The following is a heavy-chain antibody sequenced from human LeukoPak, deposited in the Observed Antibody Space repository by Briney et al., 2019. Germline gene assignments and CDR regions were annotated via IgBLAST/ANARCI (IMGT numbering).Heavy chain of an antibody. D-gene: IGHD6-13*01. CDR3: ARERSAAGFKPYYYDYYYMDV. CDR2: LYYSGST. J-gene: IGHJ6*03. CDR1: GGSISSYY. V-gene: IGHV4-59*01. Sequence: SETLSLTCTVSGGSISSYYWTWIRQPPGKGLEWIGSLYYSGSTNYNPSLKSRVTISVDTSKNQFSLKLSSVTAEDTAVYYCARERSAAGFKPYYYDYYYMDVWGKGTTVTVSS.